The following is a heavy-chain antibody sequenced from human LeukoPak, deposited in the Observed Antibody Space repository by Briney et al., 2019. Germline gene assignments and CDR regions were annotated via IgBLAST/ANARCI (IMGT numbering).Heavy chain of an antibody. J-gene: IGHJ4*02. V-gene: IGHV3-9*03. CDR3: VQDSYAISSSGSTFAS. CDR2: ITSNSGYV. CDR1: GFIFEDYA. D-gene: IGHD2-2*01. Sequence: GGSLRLSCTVSGFIFEDYAMHWVRQVPGKGLEWASSITSNSGYVAYADSVKGRFSISRDNAKNSLYLQMNSLRTEDMAVYYCVQDSYAISSSGSTFASWGQGTLVTVSS.